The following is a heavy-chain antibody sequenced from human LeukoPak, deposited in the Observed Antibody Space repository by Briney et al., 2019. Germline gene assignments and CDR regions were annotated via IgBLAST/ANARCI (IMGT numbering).Heavy chain of an antibody. J-gene: IGHJ4*02. D-gene: IGHD3-22*01. CDR2: ISYDGSNK. Sequence: PGGSLRLSCAASGFSFSSYGMHWVRRAPGKGLEWVAVISYDGSNKDYAESVKGRFTIPRDNSKNTLYLQMNSLRAEDTAVYYCAKDGDYYDSSGYLDYWGQGTLVTVSS. CDR3: AKDGDYYDSSGYLDY. V-gene: IGHV3-30*18. CDR1: GFSFSSYG.